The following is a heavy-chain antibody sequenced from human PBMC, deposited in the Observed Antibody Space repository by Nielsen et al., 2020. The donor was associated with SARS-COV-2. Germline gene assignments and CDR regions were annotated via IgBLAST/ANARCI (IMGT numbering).Heavy chain of an antibody. CDR2: ISDGGSRT. CDR1: GFIFSNYG. V-gene: IGHV3-23*01. J-gene: IGHJ2*01. Sequence: GESLKISCEGSGFIFSNYGMTWVRQAQGKGLEWVASISDGGSRTNYADSVEGRFTISRDNSRKKMTLQMSTLMAEDTAVYYCARCRRPYQLFSGDYYWYFDLWGRGTLVTVSS. D-gene: IGHD4-17*01. CDR3: ARCRRPYQLFSGDYYWYFDL.